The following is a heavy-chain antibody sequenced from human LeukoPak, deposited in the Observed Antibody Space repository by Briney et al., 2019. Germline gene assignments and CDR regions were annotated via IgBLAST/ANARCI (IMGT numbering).Heavy chain of an antibody. CDR3: ATDTAGYCTNGVCSNFDY. D-gene: IGHD2-8*01. J-gene: IGHJ4*02. Sequence: ASVTVSCKVSGYTLTELFMHWVRQAPGKGLEWMGGFDPEDSETIYAQKFQGRVTMTEDTSTDTAYMELSSLRSEDTAVYYCATDTAGYCTNGVCSNFDYWGQGTLVTVSS. CDR1: GYTLTELF. V-gene: IGHV1-24*01. CDR2: FDPEDSET.